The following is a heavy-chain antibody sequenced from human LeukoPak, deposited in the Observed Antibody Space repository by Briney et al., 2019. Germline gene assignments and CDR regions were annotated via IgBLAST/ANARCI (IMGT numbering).Heavy chain of an antibody. CDR1: GFTFSNYW. V-gene: IGHV3-7*03. CDR2: IKEDDSEK. Sequence: GGSLRLSCAASGFTFSNYWMTWVRQAPGKGLEWVAHIKEDDSEKYFVDSVKGRFTISRDNAKNSAFLQMNSLRAEDTAVYYCARLRAFRGALPGRYHFDYWGQGTLVTVSS. CDR3: ARLRAFRGALPGRYHFDY. J-gene: IGHJ4*02. D-gene: IGHD6-19*01.